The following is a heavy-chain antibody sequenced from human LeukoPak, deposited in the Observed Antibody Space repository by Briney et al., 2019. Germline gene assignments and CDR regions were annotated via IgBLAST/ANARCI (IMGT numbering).Heavy chain of an antibody. CDR1: RYTFTGYY. CDR2: INPNSGGT. D-gene: IGHD1-26*01. V-gene: IGHV1-2*02. J-gene: IGHJ4*02. Sequence: GASLKVSSKASRYTFTGYYMHSVRQAPGQGLEWMGWINPNSGGTNYAQKFQGRVTMTRDTSISTAYMELSRLRSDDTAVYYCAVPRELVGDKPIDYWGQGTLVTVSS. CDR3: AVPRELVGDKPIDY.